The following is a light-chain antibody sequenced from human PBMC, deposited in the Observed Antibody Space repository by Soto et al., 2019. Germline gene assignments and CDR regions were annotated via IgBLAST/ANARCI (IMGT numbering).Light chain of an antibody. Sequence: IQMTQSPSTLSASVGDRVTITCRARQSIATWLAWYQKKPEKAPKVLIYRASRLESGVPSRFSGSGSGTEFTLTISSLDPDDFATYYCQHSGGLTFGGGTKVEI. CDR2: RAS. CDR3: QHSGGLT. CDR1: QSIATW. V-gene: IGKV1-5*03. J-gene: IGKJ4*01.